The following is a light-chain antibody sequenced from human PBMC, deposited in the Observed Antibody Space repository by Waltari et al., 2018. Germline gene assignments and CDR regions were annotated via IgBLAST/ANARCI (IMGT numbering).Light chain of an antibody. J-gene: IGKJ2*01. CDR3: QQRTNWPRNT. CDR1: QSFSSY. Sequence: EIVLTQSPATLSLSPGEIATLSCRASQSFSSYLAWYQQKPGQTPRLLIYDASNRATGVPARFSGSGSGTDFTLTISSLEPEDFAVYFCQQRTNWPRNTFGQGTKLEIK. CDR2: DAS. V-gene: IGKV3-11*01.